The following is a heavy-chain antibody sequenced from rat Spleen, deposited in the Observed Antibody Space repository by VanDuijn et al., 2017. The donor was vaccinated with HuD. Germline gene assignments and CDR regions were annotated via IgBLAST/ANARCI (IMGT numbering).Heavy chain of an antibody. CDR1: GFSLTSYN. V-gene: IGHV2-30*01. D-gene: IGHD3-2*01. J-gene: IGHJ2*01. CDR3: ARDRTGPWDY. Sequence: QVQLKESGPGLVQPSQTLSLTCTVSGFSLTSYNVHWVRQPTGKGLEWMGVIWIDGNTGYNPLLKSRLSISRDTSKNQVFLKMNSLQTEDTATYYCARDRTGPWDYWGQGVTVTVSS. CDR2: IWIDGNT.